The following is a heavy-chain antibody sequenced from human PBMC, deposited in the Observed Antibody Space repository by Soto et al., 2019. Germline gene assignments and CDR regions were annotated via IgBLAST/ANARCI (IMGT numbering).Heavy chain of an antibody. D-gene: IGHD5-18*01. V-gene: IGHV4-59*02. Sequence: PSETLSLTCTVSGGSVRGYYWTWIRQPPGKGLEWIGYIYYTGRTKYNPSLKSRVAISVDTSENQFSLKLSSVTAADTAVYYCAREVSSYGSRYFASWGQGTLVTVSS. CDR3: AREVSSYGSRYFAS. J-gene: IGHJ4*02. CDR2: IYYTGRT. CDR1: GGSVRGYY.